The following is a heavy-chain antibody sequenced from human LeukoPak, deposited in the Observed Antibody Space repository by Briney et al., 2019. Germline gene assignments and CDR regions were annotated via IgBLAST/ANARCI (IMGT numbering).Heavy chain of an antibody. Sequence: ASVKVSCKASGYTFTSYGISWVRQAPGQGLEWMGWMNPNSGNTGYAQKFQGRVTITRNTSISTAYMELSSLRSEDTAVYYCASIPEGYYDSGGYPVWGQGTMVTVSS. J-gene: IGHJ3*01. V-gene: IGHV1-8*03. D-gene: IGHD3-22*01. CDR3: ASIPEGYYDSGGYPV. CDR1: GYTFTSYG. CDR2: MNPNSGNT.